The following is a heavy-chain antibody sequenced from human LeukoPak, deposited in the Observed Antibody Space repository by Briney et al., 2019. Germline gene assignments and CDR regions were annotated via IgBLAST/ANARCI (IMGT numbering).Heavy chain of an antibody. Sequence: PGGSLRLSCAASGFTFSSYAMSWVRQAPGKGLEWVSAISGSGGSTYYADSVKGRFTISRDNSKNTLYLQMNSLRAEDTAVYYCAKFGNHLYAGSRDADFDYWGQGTLVTVSS. CDR2: ISGSGGST. D-gene: IGHD3-10*01. CDR3: AKFGNHLYAGSRDADFDY. J-gene: IGHJ4*02. V-gene: IGHV3-23*01. CDR1: GFTFSSYA.